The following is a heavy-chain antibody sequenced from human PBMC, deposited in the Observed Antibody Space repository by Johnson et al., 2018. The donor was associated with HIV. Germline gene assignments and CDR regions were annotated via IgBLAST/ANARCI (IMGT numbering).Heavy chain of an antibody. CDR2: ISYDGSNK. J-gene: IGHJ3*01. V-gene: IGHV3-30*19. CDR3: ASLGYTSGWIVSDDGFGV. Sequence: QVQLVESGGGVVQPGRSLRLSCAASGFTFSSYGMHWVRQAPGKGLEWVAGISYDGSNKYYTESLKGRITISRDNSMNTLYLQMNSLRPEDTAVYYCASLGYTSGWIVSDDGFGVWGQGTLVTVSS. D-gene: IGHD6-19*01. CDR1: GFTFSSYG.